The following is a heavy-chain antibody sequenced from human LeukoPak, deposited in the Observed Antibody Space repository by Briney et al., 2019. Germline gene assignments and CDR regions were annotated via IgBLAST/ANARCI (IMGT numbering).Heavy chain of an antibody. CDR1: GGSISSGGYY. CDR2: IYYSGST. V-gene: IGHV4-31*03. D-gene: IGHD1-14*01. CDR3: ARDHTTAGFDY. J-gene: IGHJ4*02. Sequence: SETLCLTCTVSGGSISSGGYYWSWIRQHPGKGLEWIGYIYYSGSTYYNPSLKSRVTISVDTSKNQFSLKLSSVTAADTAVYYCARDHTTAGFDYWGQGTLVTVSS.